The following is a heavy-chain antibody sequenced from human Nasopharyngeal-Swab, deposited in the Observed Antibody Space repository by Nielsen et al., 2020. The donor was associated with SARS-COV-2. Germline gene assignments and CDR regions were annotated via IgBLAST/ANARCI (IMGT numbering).Heavy chain of an antibody. CDR1: GFSLSTSGMC. D-gene: IGHD6-19*01. J-gene: IGHJ4*02. CDR2: IDWDDDK. CDR3: ARIMQVAATGDYLDY. V-gene: IGHV2-70*01. Sequence: SGPTLVKPTQTLTLTCTFSGFSLSTSGMCVSWIRQPPGKALEWLALIDWDDDKYYSTSLKTRLTISKDTSKNQVVLTMTNMDPVDTATYYCARIMQVAATGDYLDYWGQGTLVTVSS.